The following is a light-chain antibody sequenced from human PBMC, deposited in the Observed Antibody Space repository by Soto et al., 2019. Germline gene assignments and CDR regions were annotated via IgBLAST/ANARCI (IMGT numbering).Light chain of an antibody. Sequence: DIQVTQSPSSLSASVGDRVTITCRASQNIRTYLNWYQQRPGKPPKLLIHTASTLQSGVPSRFSGSGSGTDFTVTISSLQPEEFATYYCQQTYSTLNCFGQGTKLEIK. V-gene: IGKV1-39*01. CDR2: TAS. CDR1: QNIRTY. CDR3: QQTYSTLNC. J-gene: IGKJ2*03.